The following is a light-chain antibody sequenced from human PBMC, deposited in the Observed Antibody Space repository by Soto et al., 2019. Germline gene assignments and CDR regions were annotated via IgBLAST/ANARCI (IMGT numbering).Light chain of an antibody. J-gene: IGKJ2*01. V-gene: IGKV2-24*01. CDR2: MIS. CDR3: MQATHAYT. Sequence: DIGMTQTPLSSPVTLGQPASISCRSSQSLVHSDGNTYLSWLQQRPGQPPRLLIYMISNRFSGVPDRLSGSGAETDFTLKISGVEAGDVGVYYCMQATHAYTFGQGTKLEIK. CDR1: QSLVHSDGNTY.